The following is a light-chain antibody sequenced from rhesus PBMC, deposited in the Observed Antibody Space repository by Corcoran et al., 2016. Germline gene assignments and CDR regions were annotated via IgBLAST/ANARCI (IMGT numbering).Light chain of an antibody. V-gene: IGKV1-19*01. CDR2: SAS. Sequence: DIQMTQSPSSLSASVGDKVTITCHASQDISGWLAWYQQNPGKAPKPLIYSASSLQSGVPSRFSGSGSGTDYTLTGSSLQPEDFATYYCHQYADLPLTFGGGTKVEIK. CDR3: HQYADLPLT. J-gene: IGKJ4*01. CDR1: QDISGW.